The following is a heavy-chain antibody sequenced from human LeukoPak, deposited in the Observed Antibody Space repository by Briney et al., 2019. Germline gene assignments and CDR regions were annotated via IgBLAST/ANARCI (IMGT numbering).Heavy chain of an antibody. CDR3: ARDRPETHAFDI. CDR2: IYHSGST. CDR1: GGSISSGGYS. V-gene: IGHV4-30-2*01. J-gene: IGHJ3*02. Sequence: PSETLSLTCAVSGGSISSGGYSWSWIRQPPGKGLEWIGYIYHSGSTYYNPSLKSRVTISVDRSKNQFSLKLSSVTAADTAVYYCARDRPETHAFDIWGQGTMVTVSS.